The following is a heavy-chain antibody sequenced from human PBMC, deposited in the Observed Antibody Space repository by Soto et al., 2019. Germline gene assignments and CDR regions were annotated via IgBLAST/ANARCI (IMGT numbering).Heavy chain of an antibody. CDR1: GFTFSSYE. CDR3: ARRWVVVTAPLDY. CDR2: ISSSGSTI. J-gene: IGHJ4*02. Sequence: EVQLVESGGGLVQPGGSLRLSCAASGFTFSSYEMNWVRQAPGKGLEWVSYISSSGSTIYYADSVKGRFTISRDNAKNSLYLQMNRLRAEDTAVYYCARRWVVVTAPLDYWGQGTLVTVSS. D-gene: IGHD2-21*02. V-gene: IGHV3-48*03.